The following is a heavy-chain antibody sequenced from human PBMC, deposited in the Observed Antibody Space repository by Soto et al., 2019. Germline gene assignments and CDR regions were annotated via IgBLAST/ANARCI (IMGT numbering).Heavy chain of an antibody. CDR3: ARAGGSYCISTSCYSGGWFDR. CDR1: GGTFSSYA. D-gene: IGHD2-2*01. CDR2: IIPIFGTA. J-gene: IGHJ5*02. V-gene: IGHV1-69*12. Sequence: QVQLVQSGAEVKKPGSSVKVSCKASGGTFSSYAISWVRQAPVQGLEGMGGIIPIFGTANYAQKFQGRVTITADESTSTAYMELSSLRSEDKAVYYCARAGGSYCISTSCYSGGWFDRWGQGTLVTVSS.